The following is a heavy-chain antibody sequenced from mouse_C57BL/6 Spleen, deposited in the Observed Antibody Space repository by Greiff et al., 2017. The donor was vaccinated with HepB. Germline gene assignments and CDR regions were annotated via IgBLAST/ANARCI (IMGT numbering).Heavy chain of an antibody. CDR2: ISDGGSYT. CDR1: GFTFSSYA. CDR3: ARDLAGTGY. J-gene: IGHJ2*01. D-gene: IGHD4-1*01. V-gene: IGHV5-4*01. Sequence: EVQVVESGGGLVKPGGSLKLSCAASGFTFSSYAMSWVRQTPEKRLEWVATISDGGSYTYYPDNVKGRFTISRDNAKNNLYLQMSHLKSEDTAMYYCARDLAGTGYWGQGTTLTVSS.